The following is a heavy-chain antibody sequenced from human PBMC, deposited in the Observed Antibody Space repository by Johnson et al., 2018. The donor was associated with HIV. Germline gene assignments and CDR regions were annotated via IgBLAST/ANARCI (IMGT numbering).Heavy chain of an antibody. CDR2: ISSSGSTI. V-gene: IGHV3-11*01. D-gene: IGHD6-13*01. J-gene: IGHJ3*02. CDR1: GFTFSDYY. CDR3: AKDRDLAAAGTDAFDI. Sequence: QVHLVESGGGLVKPGGSLRLSCAASGFTFSDYYMSWIRQAPGKGLEWVSYISSSGSTIYYADSVKGRFTISRDNAKNSLYLQMNSLRAEDTALYYCAKDRDLAAAGTDAFDIWGQGTMVTVSS.